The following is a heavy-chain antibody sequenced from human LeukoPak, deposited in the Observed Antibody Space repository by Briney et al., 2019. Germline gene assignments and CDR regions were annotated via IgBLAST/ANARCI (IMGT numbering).Heavy chain of an antibody. CDR1: GGTFSSYA. V-gene: IGHV1-69*04. D-gene: IGHD5-18*01. CDR2: IIPIFGIA. J-gene: IGHJ4*02. Sequence: GASVKVSCQASGGTFSSYAISWVRQAPGQGLEWMGRIIPIFGIANYAQKFQGRVTITADKSTSTAYMELSSLRSEDTAVYYCAVGDTAMVTAHAPFDYWGQGTLVTVSS. CDR3: AVGDTAMVTAHAPFDY.